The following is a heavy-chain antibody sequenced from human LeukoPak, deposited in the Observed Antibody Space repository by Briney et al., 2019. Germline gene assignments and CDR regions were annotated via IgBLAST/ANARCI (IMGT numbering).Heavy chain of an antibody. V-gene: IGHV3-48*01. Sequence: PGGSLRLSCAASGFTFSTYSMNCVRQAPGKGLEWVSYISSSSSTTYYADSVKGRFTLSRDNAKNSLYLQMNSLSADDTAVYYCAGGASEYSSSGDFACWGQGTLVTVSS. CDR1: GFTFSTYS. J-gene: IGHJ4*02. CDR3: AGGASEYSSSGDFAC. CDR2: ISSSSSTT. D-gene: IGHD6-6*01.